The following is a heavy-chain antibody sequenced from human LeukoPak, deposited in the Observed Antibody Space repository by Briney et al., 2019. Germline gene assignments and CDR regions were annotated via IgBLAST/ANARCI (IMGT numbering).Heavy chain of an antibody. CDR2: IRYDGSNK. CDR3: SSRYTYGGGY. J-gene: IGHJ4*02. V-gene: IGHV3-30*02. CDR1: GFTFSSYG. Sequence: GGSLRLSCAASGFTFSSYGMHSVRQAPGKGLEWVAFIRYDGSNKYYADSVKGRFTISRDNSKNTLYLQMNSLRADDTAVYYCSSRYTYGGGYLGQGTLVSVSS. D-gene: IGHD5-18*01.